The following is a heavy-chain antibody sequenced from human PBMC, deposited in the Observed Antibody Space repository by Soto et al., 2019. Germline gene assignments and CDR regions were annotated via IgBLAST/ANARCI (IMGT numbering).Heavy chain of an antibody. CDR3: VKASGDSSGWYKDAFDI. D-gene: IGHD6-19*01. Sequence: PGGSLRLSCSASGFTFSSYAMHWVRQAPGKGLEYVSAISSNGGSTYYADSVKGRFTISRDNSKNTLYLQMSSLRAEDTAVYYRVKASGDSSGWYKDAFDIWGQGTMVTVSS. V-gene: IGHV3-64D*06. CDR1: GFTFSSYA. CDR2: ISSNGGST. J-gene: IGHJ3*02.